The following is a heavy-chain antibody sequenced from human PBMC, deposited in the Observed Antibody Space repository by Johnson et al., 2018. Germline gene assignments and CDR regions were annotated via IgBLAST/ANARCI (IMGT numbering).Heavy chain of an antibody. J-gene: IGHJ6*03. CDR1: GFTFDGYA. CDR3: AKNRQSGSTPGFYYMAV. CDR2: IPGNSGRI. D-gene: IGHD1-26*01. Sequence: VQLVQSGGGLVQPGRSLRLSCTGSGFTFDGYAMHWFRQTPGKGMAWVSGIPGNSGRIVYADSVQGRFTISRANANNSLFLQMNSLRGEDTALYFCAKNRQSGSTPGFYYMAVWGKGTTVTVSS. V-gene: IGHV3-9*01.